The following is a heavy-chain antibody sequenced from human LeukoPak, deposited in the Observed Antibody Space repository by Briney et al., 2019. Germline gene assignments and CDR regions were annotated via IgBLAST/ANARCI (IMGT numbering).Heavy chain of an antibody. CDR3: ARHSLLTSYDSSGHQNWFDP. CDR1: GGSISSYD. Sequence: KSSETLSLTCTVSGGSISSYDWSWIRQPPGKGLEWMGYMYYSGSTNYNPSLKSGVTISVDTYKKKFSLKLRTVTAAHTAVYYCARHSLLTSYDSSGHQNWFDPWGQGTLVTVSS. V-gene: IGHV4-59*08. J-gene: IGHJ5*02. D-gene: IGHD3-22*01. CDR2: MYYSGST.